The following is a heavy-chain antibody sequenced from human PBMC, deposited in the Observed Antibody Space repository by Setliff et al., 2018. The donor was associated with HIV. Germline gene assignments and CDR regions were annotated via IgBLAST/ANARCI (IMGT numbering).Heavy chain of an antibody. CDR3: ARHFSVAGDAFDI. D-gene: IGHD6-19*01. CDR2: FYPGDFDT. V-gene: IGHV5-51*01. CDR1: GYSFTNFW. Sequence: PGESLKISCKGSGYSFTNFWIGWVRQRPGKGLEWMGIFYPGDFDTRYSPSFEGQVTMSAEKSISTAYLQWDSLKASDTAIYYCARHFSVAGDAFDIWVQGTMVTVS. J-gene: IGHJ3*02.